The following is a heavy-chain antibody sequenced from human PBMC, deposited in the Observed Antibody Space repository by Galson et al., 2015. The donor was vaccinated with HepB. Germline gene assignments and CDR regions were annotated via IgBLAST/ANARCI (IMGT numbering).Heavy chain of an antibody. CDR3: ANDYSNRGYYGMDV. J-gene: IGHJ6*02. V-gene: IGHV3-23*01. D-gene: IGHD4-11*01. Sequence: SLRLSCAASGFTFTRHGMHWVRQAPGKGLEWVSSISGRGESTYYADSVKGRFTISRDNSKNTLYLQMNSLRAEDTAIYYCANDYSNRGYYGMDVWGQGTTVTVSS. CDR2: ISGRGEST. CDR1: GFTFTRHG.